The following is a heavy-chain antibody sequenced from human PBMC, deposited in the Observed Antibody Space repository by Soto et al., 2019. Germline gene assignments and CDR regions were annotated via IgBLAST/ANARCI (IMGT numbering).Heavy chain of an antibody. D-gene: IGHD3-22*01. J-gene: IGHJ4*02. CDR1: GASISSGY. V-gene: IGHV4-30-4*01. CDR3: ARSGVDDSTSYFWFNFDY. Sequence: QVRLQESGPGLVKPSQTLSLTCTVSGASISSGYWSWIRQSPGKGLEWIGYIYYDGRTHYNPSLRSRVTMSVDTSKNQFSLILSSVTATDTAIYHCARSGVDDSTSYFWFNFDYWGQGSQVTVSS. CDR2: IYYDGRT.